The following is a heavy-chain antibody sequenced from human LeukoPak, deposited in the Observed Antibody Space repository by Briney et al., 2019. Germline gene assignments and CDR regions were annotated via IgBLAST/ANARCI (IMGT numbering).Heavy chain of an antibody. CDR1: GGSFSGYY. Sequence: KPSETLSLTCAVYGGSFSGYYWSWIRQPPGKGLEWIGEINHSGSTNYNPSLKSRVTISVDTSKNQFSLKPSSVTAADTAVYYCARGFGSSWPSWGQGTLVTVSS. J-gene: IGHJ4*02. V-gene: IGHV4-34*01. D-gene: IGHD6-13*01. CDR2: INHSGST. CDR3: ARGFGSSWPS.